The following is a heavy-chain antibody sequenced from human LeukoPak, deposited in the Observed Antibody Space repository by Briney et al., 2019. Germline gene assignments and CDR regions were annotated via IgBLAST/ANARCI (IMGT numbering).Heavy chain of an antibody. CDR1: GGSISSYY. V-gene: IGHV4-59*01. CDR2: IYYSGST. J-gene: IGHJ6*02. CDR3: ARDHTGMDV. Sequence: SETLSLTCTVSGGSISSYYWSWIRQPPGKGLEWIGYIYYSGSTNYNPSLRSRVTISVDTSKNQFSLKLSSVTAADTAVYYCARDHTGMDVWGQGTTVTVSS.